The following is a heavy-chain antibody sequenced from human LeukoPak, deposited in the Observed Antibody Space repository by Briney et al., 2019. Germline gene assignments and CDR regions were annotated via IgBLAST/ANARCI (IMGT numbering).Heavy chain of an antibody. V-gene: IGHV3-21*01. CDR3: ARDPGIAVG. CDR2: ISSSSSYI. Sequence: GGSLRLSCAASRFTFSSYEMNWVRQAPGKGLEWVSSISSSSSYIYYADPVKGRFTISRDNAKNSLYLQMNSLRAEDTAVYYCARDPGIAVGWGQGTLVTVSS. CDR1: RFTFSSYE. D-gene: IGHD6-19*01. J-gene: IGHJ4*02.